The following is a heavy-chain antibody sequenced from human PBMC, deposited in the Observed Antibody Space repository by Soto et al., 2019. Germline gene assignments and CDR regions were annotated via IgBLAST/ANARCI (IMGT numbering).Heavy chain of an antibody. J-gene: IGHJ4*02. Sequence: WASVKVSCKASGYTFTSYYMHWVRQAPGQGLEWMGIINPSGGSTSYAQKFQGRVTMTRDTSTSTVYMELSSLRSEDTAVYYCARSSRPQEMATIRRFDYWGQGTLVTVSS. CDR1: GYTFTSYY. V-gene: IGHV1-46*01. CDR2: INPSGGST. CDR3: ARSSRPQEMATIRRFDY. D-gene: IGHD5-12*01.